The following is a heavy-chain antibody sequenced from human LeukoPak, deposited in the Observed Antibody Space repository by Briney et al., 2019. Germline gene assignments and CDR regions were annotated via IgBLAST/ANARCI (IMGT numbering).Heavy chain of an antibody. V-gene: IGHV3-21*01. CDR2: ISSSSSYI. CDR3: ARDRSYGFDY. Sequence: PGGSLRLSCAASGFTFSSYSMNWVRQAPGKGLEWVSSISSSSSYIYYADSVKGRFTISRDNAKNSLFLQMNGLRAEDTALYYCARDRSYGFDYWGQGTLVTVSS. D-gene: IGHD5-18*01. CDR1: GFTFSSYS. J-gene: IGHJ4*02.